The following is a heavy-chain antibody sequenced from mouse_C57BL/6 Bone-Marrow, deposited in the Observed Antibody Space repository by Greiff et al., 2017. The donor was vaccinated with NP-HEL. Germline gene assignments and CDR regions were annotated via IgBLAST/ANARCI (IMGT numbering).Heavy chain of an antibody. V-gene: IGHV1-81*01. CDR3: ARSELAAWFAY. CDR2: IYPRSGNT. D-gene: IGHD4-1*01. CDR1: GYTFTSYG. J-gene: IGHJ3*01. Sequence: QLQQSGAELARPGASVKLSCKASGYTFTSYGISWVKQRTGQGLEWIGEIYPRSGNTYYNEKFKGKATLTADKSSSPAHMELRSLTSDDSAFYFCARSELAAWFAYWGQGTLVTVSA.